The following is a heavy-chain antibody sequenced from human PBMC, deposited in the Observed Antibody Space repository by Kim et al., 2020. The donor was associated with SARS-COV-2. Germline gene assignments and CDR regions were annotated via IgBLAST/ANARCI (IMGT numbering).Heavy chain of an antibody. D-gene: IGHD3-3*01. Sequence: SETLSLTCTVSGGSISSYYWSWIRQPAGKGLEWIGRIYTSGSTNYNPSLKSRVTMSVDTSKNQFSLKLSSVTAADTAVYYCARDLAYYDTIFGVVTHLGPGYWGQGTLVTVSS. CDR2: IYTSGST. V-gene: IGHV4-4*07. J-gene: IGHJ4*02. CDR1: GGSISSYY. CDR3: ARDLAYYDTIFGVVTHLGPGY.